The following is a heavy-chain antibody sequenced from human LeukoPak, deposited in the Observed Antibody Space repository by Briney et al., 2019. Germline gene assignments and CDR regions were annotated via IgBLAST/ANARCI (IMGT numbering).Heavy chain of an antibody. CDR3: ARRNWFDP. J-gene: IGHJ5*02. CDR2: INHSGST. V-gene: IGHV4-34*01. CDR1: GWSFSSYY. Sequence: PSETLSLTCAVYGWSFSSYYWSWIRQPPGKGLEWIGEINHSGSTNYNPSLKSRVTISVDTSKNQFSLKLSSVTAADTAVYYCARRNWFDPWGQGTLVTVSS.